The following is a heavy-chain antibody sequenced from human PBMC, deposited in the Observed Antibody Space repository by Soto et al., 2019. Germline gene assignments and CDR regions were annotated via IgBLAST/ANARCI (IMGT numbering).Heavy chain of an antibody. D-gene: IGHD2-8*01. CDR1: GFTFSSYA. J-gene: IGHJ6*03. Sequence: EVQLLESGGGLVQPGGSLRLSCAASGFTFSSYAMSWVRQAPGKGLEWVSAISGSGGSTYYADSVKGRFTISRDNSKNALYLQMNSLRAEDTAVYYCATALGYCTNGVCSKFYYYMDVWGKGTTVTVSS. CDR3: ATALGYCTNGVCSKFYYYMDV. CDR2: ISGSGGST. V-gene: IGHV3-23*01.